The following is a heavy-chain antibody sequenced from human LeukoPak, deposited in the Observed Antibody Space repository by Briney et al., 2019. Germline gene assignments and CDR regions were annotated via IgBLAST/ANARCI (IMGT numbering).Heavy chain of an antibody. CDR1: GVTFSSNY. CDR3: ARDSSPMITFGFDY. J-gene: IGHJ4*02. Sequence: GGSLRLSCAASGVTFSSNYMSWVRQAPGKGLEWVSVIYSGGSRYYSDSVEGRFTISRENSKKTLYLQMKSRRAQDTAVYYCARDSSPMITFGFDYWGQGTLVTVS. V-gene: IGHV3-53*01. CDR2: IYSGGSR. D-gene: IGHD3-16*01.